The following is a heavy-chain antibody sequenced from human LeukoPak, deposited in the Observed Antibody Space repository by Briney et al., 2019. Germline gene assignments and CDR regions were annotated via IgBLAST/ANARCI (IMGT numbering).Heavy chain of an antibody. CDR3: AREPDYYDSSGHFDY. D-gene: IGHD3-22*01. V-gene: IGHV3-33*08. CDR2: IWYDGSSK. J-gene: IGHJ4*02. Sequence: PGGSLRLSCAASGFTFSSYGMHWVRQAPGKGLEWVAVIWYDGSSKYYADSVKGRFTISRDNSKNTLYLQMNSLRAEDTAVYYCAREPDYYDSSGHFDYWGQGTLVTVSS. CDR1: GFTFSSYG.